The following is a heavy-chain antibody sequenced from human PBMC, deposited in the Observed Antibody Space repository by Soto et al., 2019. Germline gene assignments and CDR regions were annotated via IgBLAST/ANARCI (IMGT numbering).Heavy chain of an antibody. V-gene: IGHV1-18*01. D-gene: IGHD1-26*01. Sequence: QVQLVQSGAEVKKPGASLTVSCQPSGFTFNTYVITWVRQAPGQGLEWLGWISVYHGNTNYAQKVQGRVTMTTDTSTSTAYMELRSLRSEDTAVYYCARGGSGSYRMFDYWGQGTLVTVSS. CDR2: ISVYHGNT. J-gene: IGHJ4*02. CDR3: ARGGSGSYRMFDY. CDR1: GFTFNTYV.